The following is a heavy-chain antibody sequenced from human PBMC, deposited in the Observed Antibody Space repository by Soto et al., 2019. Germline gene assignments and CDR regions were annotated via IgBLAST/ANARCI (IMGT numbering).Heavy chain of an antibody. CDR3: AIGRCHYDWRSG. V-gene: IGHV4-34*01. CDR2: INHSGST. D-gene: IGHD1-20*01. J-gene: IGHJ6*01. Sequence: SYTLYLNLALDGWSFSGYYWSWIRQPPGTGLEWIGEINHSGSTNYNPSVKSRVTISVDTSKNQFSLKLSSVTAADTAGYYCAIGRCHYDWRSGWGKWCRVTV. CDR1: GWSFSGYY.